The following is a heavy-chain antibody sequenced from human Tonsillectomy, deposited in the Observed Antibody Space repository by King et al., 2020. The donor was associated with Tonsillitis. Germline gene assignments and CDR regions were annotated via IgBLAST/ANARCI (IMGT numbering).Heavy chain of an antibody. Sequence: LQLQESGPGLVKPSQTLSLTCTVSGGSISSGGYYWSWIRQPAGKGLEWLGRIKTSGKTDYNPSLKSRVTMSIDTSKNKFSLWLTSVTAADTAVYYCEGGWKWGRGTLVTVSS. CDR3: EGGWK. CDR2: IKTSGKT. D-gene: IGHD1-1*01. J-gene: IGHJ4*02. CDR1: GGSISSGGYY. V-gene: IGHV4-61*02.